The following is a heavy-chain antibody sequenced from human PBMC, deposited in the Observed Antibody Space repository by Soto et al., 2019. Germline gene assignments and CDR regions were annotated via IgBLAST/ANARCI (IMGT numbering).Heavy chain of an antibody. D-gene: IGHD5-18*01. Sequence: PGGSLRLSCTASRFMFSSYWMHWVRQAPGKGLVWVSRINSDGGTTTYADSVKGRFTISRDNAKNTLYLQMNSLRAEDTAVYYCARGSEYSYGYYYYGMDVWGQGTTVTVSS. V-gene: IGHV3-74*01. CDR3: ARGSEYSYGYYYYGMDV. CDR1: RFMFSSYW. J-gene: IGHJ6*02. CDR2: INSDGGTT.